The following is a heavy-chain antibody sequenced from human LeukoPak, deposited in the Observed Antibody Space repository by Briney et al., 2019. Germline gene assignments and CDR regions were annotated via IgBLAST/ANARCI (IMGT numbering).Heavy chain of an antibody. D-gene: IGHD6-19*01. CDR1: GFTFSSYA. CDR3: AKDMTGQAVAADS. V-gene: IGHV3-48*04. CDR2: ISGGSGTI. J-gene: IGHJ4*02. Sequence: GGSLRLSCAASGFTFSSYAMNWVRQAPGKGLEWVSYISGGSGTIYYADSVKGRFTISRDNAKDSLYLQMNSLRAEDSALYYCAKDMTGQAVAADSWGQGTLVTVSS.